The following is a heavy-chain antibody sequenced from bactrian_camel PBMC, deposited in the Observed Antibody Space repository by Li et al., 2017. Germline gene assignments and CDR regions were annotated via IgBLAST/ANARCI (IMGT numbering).Heavy chain of an antibody. D-gene: IGHD6*01. J-gene: IGHJ4*01. V-gene: IGHV3S31*01. CDR1: GFTFSDYA. CDR2: INSGGGST. Sequence: QLVESGGGVVQPGGSLRLSCAASGFTFSDYAMSWVRQAPGKGLEWISTINSGGGSTHYTGSVKGRFTISRDNAKNTLYLQLNSLKSEDTAVYYCAAEGSYVDCSSGTCHPSPVFVYWGQGTQVTVS. CDR3: AAEGSYVDCSSGTCHPSPVFVY.